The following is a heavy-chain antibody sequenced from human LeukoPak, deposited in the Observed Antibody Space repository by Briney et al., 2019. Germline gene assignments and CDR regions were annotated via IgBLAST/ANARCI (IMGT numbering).Heavy chain of an antibody. CDR1: GFAFYSYT. J-gene: IGHJ4*02. CDR3: AKDMGSGSYYRFDY. D-gene: IGHD3-10*01. Sequence: GGSLRLSCEASGFAFYSYTMHWVRQAPGKGLEWVSLISWDGGSTYYADSVKGRFTISRDNSKNSLYLQMNSLRTEDTALYYCAKDMGSGSYYRFDYWGQGTLVTVSS. CDR2: ISWDGGST. V-gene: IGHV3-43*01.